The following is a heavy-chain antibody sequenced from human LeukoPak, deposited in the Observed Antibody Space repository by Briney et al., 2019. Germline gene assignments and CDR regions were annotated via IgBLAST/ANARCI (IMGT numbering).Heavy chain of an antibody. CDR3: ARYVGDYAIFDY. CDR2: INAGNGNT. J-gene: IGHJ4*02. D-gene: IGHD4-17*01. V-gene: IGHV1-3*01. CDR1: GYTFTSYA. Sequence: ASVTVSCKASGYTFTSYAMHWVRQAPGQRLEWMGWINAGNGNTKYSQKFQGRVTITRDTSASTAYMELSSLRSEDTAVYYCARYVGDYAIFDYWGQGTLVTVSS.